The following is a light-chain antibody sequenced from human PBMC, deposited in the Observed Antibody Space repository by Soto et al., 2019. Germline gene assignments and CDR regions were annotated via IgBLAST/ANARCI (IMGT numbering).Light chain of an antibody. V-gene: IGLV2-8*01. Sequence: QAVVTQPPSASGSPGQSVTISCTGTSGDVGRYNYVSWYQQHPRKAPKLLIYEVSKRPSGVPDRFSGSKSGNTASLTVSGLQAEDEAHYYCSSYAGSNTWVFGGGTKLTVL. J-gene: IGLJ3*02. CDR2: EVS. CDR1: SGDVGRYNY. CDR3: SSYAGSNTWV.